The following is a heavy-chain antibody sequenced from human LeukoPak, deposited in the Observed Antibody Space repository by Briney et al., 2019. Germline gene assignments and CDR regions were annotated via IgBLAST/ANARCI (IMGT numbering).Heavy chain of an antibody. CDR3: VSESGWSRSGEAY. CDR1: GYTFTAYY. Sequence: ASVKVSCKASGYTFTAYYIHWVRQAPGQGLECLGWINPNNGDTIYAQKFQGRVTMTRDTSISAAYMELSRLTSDDTAVYYCVSESGWSRSGEAYWGQGTLVTVSA. J-gene: IGHJ4*02. V-gene: IGHV1-2*02. CDR2: INPNNGDT. D-gene: IGHD6-19*01.